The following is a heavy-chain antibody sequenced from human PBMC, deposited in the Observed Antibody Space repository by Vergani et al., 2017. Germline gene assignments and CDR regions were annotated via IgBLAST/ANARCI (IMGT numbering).Heavy chain of an antibody. Sequence: EVQLVESGGGLVQPGGSLRLSCAASGFTFSSYSMNWVRQAPGKGLEWVSYISSSSTIYYADSVKGRFTISRDNAKNSLYLQMNSLRAEDTAVYYCASCSGGSCDGDYWGQGTLVTVSS. CDR1: GFTFSSYS. CDR3: ASCSGGSCDGDY. CDR2: ISSSSTI. V-gene: IGHV3-48*01. J-gene: IGHJ4*02. D-gene: IGHD2-15*01.